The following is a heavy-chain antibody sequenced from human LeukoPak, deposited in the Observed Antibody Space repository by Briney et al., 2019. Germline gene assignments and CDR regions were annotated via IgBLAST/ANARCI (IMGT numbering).Heavy chain of an antibody. CDR1: GYSFTSYW. CDR2: IYPGDSDT. J-gene: IGHJ4*02. D-gene: IGHD3-22*01. Sequence: GESLKISCKVSGYSFTSYWIGWGRQMPGKGLEWMGIIYPGDSDTRYSPSFQGQVTISADKSISTAYLQWSSLKASDTAMYYCARLTYYYDSSGQSGPFDYWGQGTLSPSPQ. V-gene: IGHV5-51*01. CDR3: ARLTYYYDSSGQSGPFDY.